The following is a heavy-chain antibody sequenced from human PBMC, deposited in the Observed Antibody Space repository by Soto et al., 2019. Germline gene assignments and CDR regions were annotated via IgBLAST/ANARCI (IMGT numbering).Heavy chain of an antibody. V-gene: IGHV4-34*01. CDR3: ARGKWGATTVTKYYFDY. CDR2: INHSGST. CDR1: CGSFSGYY. Sequence: NPSETLSLTCAVYCGSFSGYYWSWIRQPPGKGLEWIGEINHSGSTNYNPSLKSRVTISVDTSKNQFSLKLSSVTAADTAVYYCARGKWGATTVTKYYFDYWGQGTLVTVSS. D-gene: IGHD4-17*01. J-gene: IGHJ4*02.